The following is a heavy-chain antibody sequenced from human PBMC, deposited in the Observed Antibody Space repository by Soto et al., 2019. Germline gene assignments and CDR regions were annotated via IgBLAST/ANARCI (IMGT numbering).Heavy chain of an antibody. CDR3: ARGDLSGSGTPASYYYSGWDV. V-gene: IGHV3-23*01. CDR2: ISAGGDMT. J-gene: IGHJ6*02. CDR1: GFALSSYA. D-gene: IGHD3-10*01. Sequence: DVQLLESGGQLVQPGGSLRLSCSASGFALSSYAMSWVRQAPGKGLQWVSSISAGGDMTYNSDSVKGRFTISRDNSNNALFLQMHNLRIEDTALYYCARGDLSGSGTPASYYYSGWDVWCQGATVTVS.